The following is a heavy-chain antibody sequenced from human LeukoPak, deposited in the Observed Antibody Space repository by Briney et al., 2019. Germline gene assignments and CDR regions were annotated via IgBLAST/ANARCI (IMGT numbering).Heavy chain of an antibody. J-gene: IGHJ4*02. CDR2: IRYDGSNK. Sequence: GGSLRLSCAASGFTFSSYGMHWVRQAPGKGLEWVAFIRYDGSNKYYGDSVKGRFTISRDNSKNTLYLQMNILRAEDTAVYYCAKDQLGYCSSTSCCPFDYWDQGTLVTVSS. V-gene: IGHV3-30*02. CDR3: AKDQLGYCSSTSCCPFDY. D-gene: IGHD2-2*01. CDR1: GFTFSSYG.